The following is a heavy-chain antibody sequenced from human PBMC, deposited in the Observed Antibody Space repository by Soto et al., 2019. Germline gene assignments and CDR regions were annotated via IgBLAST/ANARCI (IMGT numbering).Heavy chain of an antibody. CDR1: GDTFTSYY. Sequence: ASVKVSCKGPGDTFTSYYLNWVRQAPGQGLEWMGVINPHGGSTKYEQKFQGRVTMTRDTSRSTVYMELRSLRSDDTDIYYCARSSGGNFGIIIEGSNWFDPWGQGTLVTVSS. J-gene: IGHJ5*02. CDR3: ARSSGGNFGIIIEGSNWFDP. CDR2: INPHGGST. V-gene: IGHV1-46*01. D-gene: IGHD3-3*01.